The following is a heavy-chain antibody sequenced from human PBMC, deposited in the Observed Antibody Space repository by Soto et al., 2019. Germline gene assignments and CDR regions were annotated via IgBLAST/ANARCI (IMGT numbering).Heavy chain of an antibody. J-gene: IGHJ4*02. D-gene: IGHD2-8*01. CDR1: GSTVRTYA. Sequence: EAQLLQSGGGLVQPGGSLRLSCAASGSTVRTYAMTWVRQAPGKGLEWVSTISANGGAAYYVDSVKGRFTISRDNAKDTLSLEMNSLRAEDTAVYYCAKAFRPDLRGVYSWGQGTLVTVSS. CDR3: AKAFRPDLRGVYS. CDR2: ISANGGAA. V-gene: IGHV3-23*01.